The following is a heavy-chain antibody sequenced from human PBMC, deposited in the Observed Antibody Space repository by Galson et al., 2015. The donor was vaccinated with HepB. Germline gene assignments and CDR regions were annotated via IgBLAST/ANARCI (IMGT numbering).Heavy chain of an antibody. V-gene: IGHV1-2*06. CDR3: ARVPVVPAAHDAFDI. Sequence: SVKVSCKASGYTFTGYYMHWVRQAPGQGLEWMGRINPNSGGTNYAQKFQGRVTMTRDTSISTAYMELSRLRSDDTAVYYCARVPVVPAAHDAFDIWGQGTMVTVSS. CDR2: INPNSGGT. D-gene: IGHD2-2*01. J-gene: IGHJ3*02. CDR1: GYTFTGYY.